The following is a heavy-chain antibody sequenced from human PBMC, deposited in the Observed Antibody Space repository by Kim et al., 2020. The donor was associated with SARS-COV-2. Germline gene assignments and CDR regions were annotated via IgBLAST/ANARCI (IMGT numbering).Heavy chain of an antibody. V-gene: IGHV4-59*13. J-gene: IGHJ4*02. CDR1: GASIGSSY. CDR3: ARVAAVIRLDY. CDR2: IFYSGST. D-gene: IGHD2-21*01. Sequence: SETLSLTCAVSGASIGSSYWAWIRQSPGKGLEWIGYIFYSGSTNYNASLKSRVTISVDTSRSEFSLKLTSVTPADTAVYYCARVAAVIRLDYCGTGIL.